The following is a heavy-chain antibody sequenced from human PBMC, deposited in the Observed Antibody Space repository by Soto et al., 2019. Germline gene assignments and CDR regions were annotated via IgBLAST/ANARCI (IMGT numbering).Heavy chain of an antibody. CDR2: IYYSGST. J-gene: IGHJ4*02. V-gene: IGHV4-31*03. Sequence: LSLTCSVSGGSISSGGYYWSWIRQHPGEGLEWIGYIYYSGSTYYNPSLKSRVAISVDTSENQFSLKLTSVTAADTAVYYCARARERTWDYFDYWGRGTLVTVSS. CDR1: GGSISSGGYY. CDR3: ARARERTWDYFDY.